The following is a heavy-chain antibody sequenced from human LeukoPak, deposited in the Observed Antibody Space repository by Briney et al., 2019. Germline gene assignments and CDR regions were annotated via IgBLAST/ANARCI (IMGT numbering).Heavy chain of an antibody. CDR2: ISGSSGST. CDR3: ARGIPRDYFDY. CDR1: GFTFSSYA. J-gene: IGHJ4*02. D-gene: IGHD3-10*01. V-gene: IGHV3-23*01. Sequence: GGSLRLSCAASGFTFSSYAMSWVRQAPGKGREWVSAISGSSGSTYSADSAKGRFTISRNNSKNTLYLQMNSLRAEDTAVYYCARGIPRDYFDYWGQGTLVTVSS.